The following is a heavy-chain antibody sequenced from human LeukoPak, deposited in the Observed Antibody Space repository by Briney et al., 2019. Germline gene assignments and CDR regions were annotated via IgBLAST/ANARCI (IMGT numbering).Heavy chain of an antibody. D-gene: IGHD3-3*01. CDR1: GGSISSGDYY. CDR2: IYYSGST. Sequence: SETLSLTCTVSGGSISSGDYYWSWIRQPPGKGLEWIGYIYYSGSTYYNPSLKSRVTISVDTSKNQFSLKLSSVTAADTAVYYCARAGVVNRSPFDYWGQGTLVTVSS. CDR3: ARAGVVNRSPFDY. J-gene: IGHJ4*02. V-gene: IGHV4-30-4*01.